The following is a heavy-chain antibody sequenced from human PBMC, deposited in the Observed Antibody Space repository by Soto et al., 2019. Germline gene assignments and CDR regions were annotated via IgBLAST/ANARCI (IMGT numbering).Heavy chain of an antibody. CDR2: VVKDGRDP. J-gene: IGHJ4*02. CDR1: GFTLSGHG. D-gene: IGHD3-16*01. Sequence: GSLRLSCSASGFTLSGHGMHWVRQAPGRGLEWVGVVVKDGRDPFYADPVKGRFTISRDISQNTIYLQMDSLRPDDSGVYCCAKDPDRMLMDHWGRGTLVTVSS. CDR3: AKDPDRMLMDH. V-gene: IGHV3-30*18.